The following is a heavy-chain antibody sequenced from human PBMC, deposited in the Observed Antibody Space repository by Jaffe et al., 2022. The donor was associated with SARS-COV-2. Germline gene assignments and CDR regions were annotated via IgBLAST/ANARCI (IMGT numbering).Heavy chain of an antibody. CDR2: ISYDGSNK. V-gene: IGHV3-30-3*01. J-gene: IGHJ4*02. Sequence: QVQLVESGGGVVQPGRSLRLSCAASGFTFSSYAMHWVRQAPGKGLEWVAVISYDGSNKYYADSVKGRFTISRDNSKNTLYLQMNSLRAEDTAVYYCARDVGGSYGPFDYWGQGTLVTVSS. D-gene: IGHD1-26*01. CDR1: GFTFSSYA. CDR3: ARDVGGSYGPFDY.